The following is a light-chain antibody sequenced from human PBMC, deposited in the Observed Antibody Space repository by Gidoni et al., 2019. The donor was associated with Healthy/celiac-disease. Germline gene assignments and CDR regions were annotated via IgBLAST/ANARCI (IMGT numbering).Light chain of an antibody. CDR3: QQYGSSPLT. V-gene: IGKV3-20*01. CDR1: QSVSSSY. CDR2: GAS. Sequence: IVLTQSPATLALSPGERATLSCSASQSVSSSYLAWYQQKPGQAPRLLIDGASSRATGIPDRFSGSGSGTDFTLTISRLEPEDFAVYYCQQYGSSPLTFGGGTKVEIK. J-gene: IGKJ4*01.